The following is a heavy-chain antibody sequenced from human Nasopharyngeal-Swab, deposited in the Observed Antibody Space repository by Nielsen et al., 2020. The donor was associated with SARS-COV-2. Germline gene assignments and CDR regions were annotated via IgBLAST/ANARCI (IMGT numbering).Heavy chain of an antibody. V-gene: IGHV4-39*01. Sequence: RQAPGKGLEWIGSIYYSGSTYYNPPPRSRFTISVDTSKTHFSLKLSSVPAADTAVYYCARRGVVVRGGYYFDYWGQGTLVTVSS. D-gene: IGHD2-15*01. CDR2: IYYSGST. J-gene: IGHJ4*02. CDR3: ARRGVVVRGGYYFDY.